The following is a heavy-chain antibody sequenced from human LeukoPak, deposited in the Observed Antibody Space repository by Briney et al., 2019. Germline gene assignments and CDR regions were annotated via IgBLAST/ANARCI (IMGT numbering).Heavy chain of an antibody. J-gene: IGHJ4*02. V-gene: IGHV1-69*05. CDR2: IIPIFGTA. CDR1: GGAFSTHT. D-gene: IGHD3-22*01. CDR3: ASSRSNYYDSSGPQTFDY. Sequence: ASVKVSCKTSGGAFSTHTINWVRQAPGQGLEWMGGIIPIFGTANYAQKFQGRVTITTDESTSTAYMELSSLRSEDTAVYYCASSRSNYYDSSGPQTFDYWGQGTLVTVSS.